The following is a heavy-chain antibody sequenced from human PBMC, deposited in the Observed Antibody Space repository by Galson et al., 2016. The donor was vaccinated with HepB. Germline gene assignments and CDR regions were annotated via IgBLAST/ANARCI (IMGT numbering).Heavy chain of an antibody. CDR1: GFTFSNYW. CDR3: ARAHNYAVV. D-gene: IGHD1-20*01. J-gene: IGHJ6*02. Sequence: SLRLSCAASGFTFSNYWMTWVRQAPGKGLEWVANIKRDGSERYYVDSVKGRFTISRDNAKNSLYLQMNSLRAEDTAVYYCARAHNYAVVWGQGTTVTVSS. CDR2: IKRDGSER. V-gene: IGHV3-7*01.